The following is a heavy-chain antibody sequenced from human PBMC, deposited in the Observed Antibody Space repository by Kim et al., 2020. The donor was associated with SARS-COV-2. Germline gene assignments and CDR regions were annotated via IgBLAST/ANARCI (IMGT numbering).Heavy chain of an antibody. D-gene: IGHD6-13*01. CDR1: GFTFSSYG. J-gene: IGHJ4*02. CDR3: ARDKSGGLAAAPPDY. CDR2: ISYDGSNK. V-gene: IGHV3-33*05. Sequence: GGSLRLSCAASGFTFSSYGMHWVRQAPGKGLEWVAVISYDGSNKYYADSVKGRFTISRDNSKNTLYLQMNSLRAEDTAVYYCARDKSGGLAAAPPDYWGQGTLVTVSS.